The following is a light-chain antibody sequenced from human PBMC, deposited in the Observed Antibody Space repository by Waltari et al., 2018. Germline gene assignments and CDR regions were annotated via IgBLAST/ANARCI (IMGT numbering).Light chain of an antibody. J-gene: IGLJ1*01. CDR3: SSYRKSSTAGGV. CDR2: DVT. CDR1: SSDVGGYNY. V-gene: IGLV2-14*03. Sequence: QSALTQPASVSGSPGQSISISCTGTSSDVGGYNYVSWYQQHPGKAPKLMIYDVTNLSSGVSSRFTGSKSGNTASLTISGLQTDDEADYYCSSYRKSSTAGGVFGTGTKVTVL.